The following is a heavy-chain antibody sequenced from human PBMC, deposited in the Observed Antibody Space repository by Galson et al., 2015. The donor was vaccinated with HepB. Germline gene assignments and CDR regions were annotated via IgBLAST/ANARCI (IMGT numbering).Heavy chain of an antibody. CDR2: IDPSDSYT. J-gene: IGHJ5*02. CDR3: ARRVGDCSSTSCYTAFLDP. Sequence: QSGAEVKKPGESLRISCKGSGCSFTSYWISWVRQMPGKGLEWMGRIDPSDSYTNYSPSFQGHVTISADKSISTAYLQWSSLKASDTAMYYCARRVGDCSSTSCYTAFLDPWGQGTLVTVSS. V-gene: IGHV5-10-1*01. D-gene: IGHD2-2*02. CDR1: GCSFTSYW.